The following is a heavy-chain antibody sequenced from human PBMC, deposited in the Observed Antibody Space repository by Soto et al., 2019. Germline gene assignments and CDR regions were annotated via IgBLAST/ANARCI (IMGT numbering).Heavy chain of an antibody. CDR3: ARGPPGYDILTGYYSYYYYYYMDV. D-gene: IGHD3-9*01. CDR1: GYTFTSYA. V-gene: IGHV1-8*02. J-gene: IGHJ6*03. CDR2: MNTNSGNT. Sequence: ASVKVSCKASGYTFTSYAMNWVRQAPGQGLEWMGWMNTNSGNTGYAQKFQGRVTMTRNTSISTAYMELSSLRSEDTAVYYCARGPPGYDILTGYYSYYYYYYMDVWGKGTTVTVSS.